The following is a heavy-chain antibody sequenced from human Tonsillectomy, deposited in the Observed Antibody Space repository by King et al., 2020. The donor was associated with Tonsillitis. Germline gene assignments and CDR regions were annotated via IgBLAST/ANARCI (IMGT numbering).Heavy chain of an antibody. V-gene: IGHV1-46*03. CDR3: ARDGEGVAWIRKLYNWFAP. CDR1: GYTFTSYY. J-gene: IGHJ5*02. D-gene: IGHD5-18*01. CDR2: INPSGGST. Sequence: QLVQSGAEVKKPGASVKVSCKASGYTFTSYYMHWVRQAPGQGLEWMGIINPSGGSTSYAQKFQGRVTMTRDTSTSTVYMELRSLRSEDTAVYYCARDGEGVAWIRKLYNWFAPWGQGTLVTVSS.